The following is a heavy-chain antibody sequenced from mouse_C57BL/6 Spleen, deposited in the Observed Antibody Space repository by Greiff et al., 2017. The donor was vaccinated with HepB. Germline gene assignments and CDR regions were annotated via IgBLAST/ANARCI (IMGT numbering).Heavy chain of an antibody. CDR1: GYTFTDYE. J-gene: IGHJ1*03. V-gene: IGHV1-15*01. D-gene: IGHD1-1*01. Sequence: QVQLQQSGAELVRPGASVTLSCKASGYTFTDYEMHWVKQTPVHGLEWIGAIDPETGGTAYNQKFKGKAILTADKSSSTAYMELRSLTSEDSAVYYCTCLYYYGPFDVWGTGTTVTVSS. CDR2: IDPETGGT. CDR3: TCLYYYGPFDV.